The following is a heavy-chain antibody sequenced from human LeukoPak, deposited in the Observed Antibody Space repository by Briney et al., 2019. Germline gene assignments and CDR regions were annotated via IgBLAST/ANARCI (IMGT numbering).Heavy chain of an antibody. Sequence: TSETPSLTCTVSGASISSANYYWGWIRQPPGKGLEWIGSIYYTGSIFDNPSLRSRVTISADASKNQFFLKLSSVTAADTAVYYCARQFSSSAQWFDPWGQGTLVTVSS. D-gene: IGHD6-6*01. J-gene: IGHJ5*02. CDR1: GASISSANYY. CDR2: IYYTGSI. CDR3: ARQFSSSAQWFDP. V-gene: IGHV4-39*01.